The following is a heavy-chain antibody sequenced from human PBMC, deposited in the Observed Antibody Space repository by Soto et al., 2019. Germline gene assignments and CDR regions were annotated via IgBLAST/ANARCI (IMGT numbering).Heavy chain of an antibody. V-gene: IGHV5-51*01. CDR3: ARQDYSNYRGGMDV. CDR1: GYSFTSHW. CDR2: IYPSDSDI. Sequence: PGESLKISCKTSGYSFTSHWIAWVRQMPGKGLEWMGIIYPSDSDIRYRPSFQGQVTISVDKSISTAYLQWSSLKASDTATYYCARQDYSNYRGGMDVWRQRTTVTVSS. J-gene: IGHJ6*02. D-gene: IGHD2-2*01.